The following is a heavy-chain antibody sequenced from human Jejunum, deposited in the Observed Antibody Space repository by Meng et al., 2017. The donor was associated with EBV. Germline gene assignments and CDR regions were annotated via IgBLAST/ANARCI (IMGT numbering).Heavy chain of an antibody. J-gene: IGHJ4*02. CDR2: IDHSGST. D-gene: IGHD2/OR15-2a*01. CDR1: GGSINSKNW. CDR3: ARDSQYLARGYFDY. Sequence: QLQLQESGPGLVQPSGTLSLTCTVSGGSINSKNWWHWVRQAPGKGLEWIGEIDHSGSTHYNPSLKSRVTISLGTSMNQFSLELTSPTAADTAVYYCARDSQYLARGYFDYWGQGALVTVSA. V-gene: IGHV4-4*02.